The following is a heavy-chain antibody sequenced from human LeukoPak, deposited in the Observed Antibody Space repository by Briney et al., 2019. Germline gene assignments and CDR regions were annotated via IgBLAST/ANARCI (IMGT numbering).Heavy chain of an antibody. Sequence: PSETLSLTCAVYGAPFSGYYWSWIRQPPGKGLEWIGEINHSGSTNHNPSLKSRISISLDTSKNQFSLKLSSVTAADTALYYCARQPWGIRGVQRRGWFDPWGQGTLVTVSS. D-gene: IGHD3-10*01. CDR1: GAPFSGYY. CDR3: ARQPWGIRGVQRRGWFDP. CDR2: INHSGST. V-gene: IGHV4-34*01. J-gene: IGHJ5*02.